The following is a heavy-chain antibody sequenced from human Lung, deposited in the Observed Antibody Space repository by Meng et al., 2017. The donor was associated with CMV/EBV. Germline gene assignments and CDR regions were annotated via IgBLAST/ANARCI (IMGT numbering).Heavy chain of an antibody. CDR3: ARGELALGFDS. Sequence: LTSLGPGGSISGRPWCNWLRQPPGKGMEWIGEIGHGGNTNNNVTLKSRVTLSIDKSNNQFSLKLNSVTAADTAVYFCARGELALGFDSWGQGILVTVSS. J-gene: IGHJ4*02. CDR1: GGSISGRPW. CDR2: IGHGGNT. V-gene: IGHV4-4*01. D-gene: IGHD1-7*01.